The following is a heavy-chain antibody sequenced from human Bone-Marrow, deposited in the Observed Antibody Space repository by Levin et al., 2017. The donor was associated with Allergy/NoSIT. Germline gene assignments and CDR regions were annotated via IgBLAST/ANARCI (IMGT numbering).Heavy chain of an antibody. CDR2: ISSSGSDM. Sequence: SCTVSGFTFSIYSINWVRQAPGKGLEWVSSISSSGSDMYYVDSVKGRFTISRDNAKNSLTLQMNSLRAEDTAVYYCAREGSWSSTWLGNYYFDCWGQGTLVTVSS. CDR3: AREGSWSSTWLGNYYFDC. V-gene: IGHV3-21*01. CDR1: GFTFSIYS. D-gene: IGHD6-13*01. J-gene: IGHJ4*02.